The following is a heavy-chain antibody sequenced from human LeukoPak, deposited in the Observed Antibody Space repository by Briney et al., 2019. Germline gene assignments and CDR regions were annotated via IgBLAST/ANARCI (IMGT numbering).Heavy chain of an antibody. J-gene: IGHJ4*02. CDR3: ARDGGSGWTGFDY. D-gene: IGHD6-19*01. CDR1: GVSISSYW. CDR2: MYNSGNSGT. V-gene: IGHV4-59*01. Sequence: KPSETLSLTCTVSGVSISSYWWSWLRQPPGKGLEWIGYMYNSGNSGTDYNPSLKSRVTISVDTSKNQFSLQLRSVTAADTAVYYCARDGGSGWTGFDYWGQGTLVTVSS.